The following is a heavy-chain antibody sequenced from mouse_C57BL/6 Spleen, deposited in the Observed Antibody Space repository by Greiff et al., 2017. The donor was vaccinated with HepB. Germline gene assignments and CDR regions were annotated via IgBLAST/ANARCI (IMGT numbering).Heavy chain of an antibody. CDR2: IYPGDGDT. CDR1: GYAFSSSW. Sequence: QVQLKESGPELVKPGASVKISCKASGYAFSSSWMNWVKQRPGKGLEWIGRIYPGDGDTNYNGKFKGKATLTADKSSSTAYMQLSSLTSEDSAVYFCATTTTEYWYFDVWGTGTTVTVSS. D-gene: IGHD1-1*01. J-gene: IGHJ1*03. CDR3: ATTTTEYWYFDV. V-gene: IGHV1-82*01.